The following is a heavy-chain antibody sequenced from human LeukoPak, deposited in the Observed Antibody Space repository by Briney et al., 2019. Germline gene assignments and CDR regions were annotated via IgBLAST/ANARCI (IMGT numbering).Heavy chain of an antibody. CDR2: FDPEDGDT. J-gene: IGHJ4*02. D-gene: IGHD3-22*01. CDR3: ATGLDYYDNSGYYFDY. Sequence: RGSVKVSCAVSGFTLTELSMHWVRQAPGKGLEWVGGFDPEDGDTYYAQKFQGRFTMTGDTSTDTAYMELSSLRSEDTAVYYCATGLDYYDNSGYYFDYWGQGTLVTVSS. V-gene: IGHV1-24*01. CDR1: GFTLTELS.